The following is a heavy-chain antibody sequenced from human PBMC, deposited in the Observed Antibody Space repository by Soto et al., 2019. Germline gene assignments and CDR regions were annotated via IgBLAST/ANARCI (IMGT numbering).Heavy chain of an antibody. V-gene: IGHV1-46*01. J-gene: IGHJ6*02. D-gene: IGHD2-2*01. CDR3: AREGYCSSTSCYGMDV. CDR2: INPSGGST. CDR1: GYTFTSYY. Sequence: SVKVSCKASGYTFTSYYMHWVRQAPGQGLEWMGIINPSGGSTSYAQKFRGRVTMTRDTSTSTVYMELSSLRSEDTAVYYCAREGYCSSTSCYGMDVWGQGTTVTVSS.